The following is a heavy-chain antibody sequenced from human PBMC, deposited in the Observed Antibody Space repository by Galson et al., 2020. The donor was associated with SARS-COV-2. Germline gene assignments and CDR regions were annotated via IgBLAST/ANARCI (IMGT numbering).Heavy chain of an antibody. CDR1: GFTFSSYG. J-gene: IGHJ4*02. D-gene: IGHD6-13*01. CDR3: ARDLGYSSSWYGGESDY. Sequence: GGSLRLSCAASGFTFSSYGMHWVRQAPGKGLEWVAVIWYDGSNKYYADSVKGRFTISRDNSKNTLYLQMNSLRAEDTAVYYCARDLGYSSSWYGGESDYWGQGTLVTVSS. CDR2: IWYDGSNK. V-gene: IGHV3-33*01.